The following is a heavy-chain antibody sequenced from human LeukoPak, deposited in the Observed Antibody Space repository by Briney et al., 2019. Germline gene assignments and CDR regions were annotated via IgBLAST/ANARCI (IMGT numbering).Heavy chain of an antibody. J-gene: IGHJ6*03. V-gene: IGHV3-66*02. CDR1: GVSVTQSD. Sequence: GGSLRLSCAISGVSVTQSDMSWVRQAPGRGLEWVSLIYTDGAAHYADFVKGRFTISRVNSRNTVYLQMNSLRPDDTGVYFCARVSVDIVVGGTYMDVWGKGNTVTVSS. CDR3: ARVSVDIVVGGTYMDV. CDR2: IYTDGAA. D-gene: IGHD2-2*03.